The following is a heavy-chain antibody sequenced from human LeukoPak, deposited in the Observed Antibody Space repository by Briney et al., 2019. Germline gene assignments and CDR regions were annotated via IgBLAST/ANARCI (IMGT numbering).Heavy chain of an antibody. CDR2: ISSSSSYI. CDR3: ASLGETYSSSWYYFDY. CDR1: GFTFSSYS. Sequence: GGSLRLSCAASGFTFSSYSMNWVRQAPGKGLEWVSSISSSSSYIYYADSVKGRFTISRDNAKNSLYLQMNSLRAEDTAVYYCASLGETYSSSWYYFDYWGQGTLVTVSS. J-gene: IGHJ4*02. V-gene: IGHV3-21*01. D-gene: IGHD6-13*01.